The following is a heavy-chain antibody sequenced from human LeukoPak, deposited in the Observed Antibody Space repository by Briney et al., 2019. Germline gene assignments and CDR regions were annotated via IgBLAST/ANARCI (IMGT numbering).Heavy chain of an antibody. V-gene: IGHV3-53*01. CDR1: GFTVSSNY. CDR3: AKDLLPSYGDPDY. D-gene: IGHD4-17*01. CDR2: IYSGGST. J-gene: IGHJ4*02. Sequence: GGSLRLSCAASGFTVSSNYMSWVRQAPGKGLEWVSVIYSGGSTYYADSVKGRFTISRDNSKNTLYLQMNSLRAEDTAVYYCAKDLLPSYGDPDYWGQGTLVTVSS.